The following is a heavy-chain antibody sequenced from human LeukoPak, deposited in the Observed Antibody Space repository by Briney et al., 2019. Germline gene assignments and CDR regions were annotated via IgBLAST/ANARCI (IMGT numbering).Heavy chain of an antibody. V-gene: IGHV1-69*04. D-gene: IGHD4-17*01. CDR2: IIPILGIA. CDR3: ARAYDYGDKTDC. Sequence: SVKVSCRASGGTFSSYAISWVRQAPGQGLEWMGRIIPILGIANYAQKFQGRVTITADKSTSTAYMELSSLRSEDTAVYYCARAYDYGDKTDCWGQGTLVTVSS. J-gene: IGHJ4*02. CDR1: GGTFSSYA.